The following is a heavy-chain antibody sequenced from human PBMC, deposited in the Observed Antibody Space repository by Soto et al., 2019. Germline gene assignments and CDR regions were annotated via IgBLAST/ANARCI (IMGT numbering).Heavy chain of an antibody. Sequence: GGSLRLSCGGSGFSFESYGMHWVRQAPGKGLEWVATVSFDSKNKYYIDSVEGRFTISRDNSKKMLSLQMTSLRHEDTAVYYCAKESVEATYSYYGMDVWGPGTTVTVSS. J-gene: IGHJ6*02. V-gene: IGHV3-30*18. CDR2: VSFDSKNK. CDR3: AKESVEATYSYYGMDV. D-gene: IGHD1-26*01. CDR1: GFSFESYG.